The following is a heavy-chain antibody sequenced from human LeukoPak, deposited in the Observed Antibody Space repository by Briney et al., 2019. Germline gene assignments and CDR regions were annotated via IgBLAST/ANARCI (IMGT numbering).Heavy chain of an antibody. CDR2: ISSSSSYI. D-gene: IGHD3-9*01. J-gene: IGHJ4*02. CDR3: ARAGDDILTGYCYFDY. V-gene: IGHV3-21*01. Sequence: GGSLRLSCAASGFTFSSYSMNWVRQAPGKGLEWVSSISSSSSYIYYADSVKGRFTISRDNAKNSLYLQMNSLRAEDTAVYYCARAGDDILTGYCYFDYWGQGTLVTVSS. CDR1: GFTFSSYS.